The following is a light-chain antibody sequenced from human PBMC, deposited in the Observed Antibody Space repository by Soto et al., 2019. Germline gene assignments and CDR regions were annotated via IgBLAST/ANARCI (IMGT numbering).Light chain of an antibody. CDR3: QQGET. CDR2: AAS. Sequence: DIQLTQSPSFLSASVGDRVTITCRASQGISSYLAWYQQKPGKAPKLLIYAASTLQSGVPSSFSGSGSGTEFTLTISSLQPQDFATYYCQQGETFGQGTKVQIK. J-gene: IGKJ1*01. CDR1: QGISSY. V-gene: IGKV1-9*01.